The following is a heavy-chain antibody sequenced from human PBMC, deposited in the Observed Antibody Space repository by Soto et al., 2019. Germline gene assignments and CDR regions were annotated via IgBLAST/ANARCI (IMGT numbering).Heavy chain of an antibody. CDR2: IYPGDSDT. V-gene: IGHV5-51*01. D-gene: IGHD2-21*02. CDR3: ARTVVTPGYYYYGMDV. J-gene: IGHJ6*02. CDR1: GYSFTTYW. Sequence: GESLKISCKGSGYSFTTYWIGWVRQMPGKGLEWMGIIYPGDSDTRYSPSFQGQVTISADKSISTAYLQWSSLKASDTAMYYCARTVVTPGYYYYGMDVWGQGTTVTAP.